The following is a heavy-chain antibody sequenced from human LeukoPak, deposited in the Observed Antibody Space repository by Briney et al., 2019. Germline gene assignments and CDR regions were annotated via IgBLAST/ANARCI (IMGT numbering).Heavy chain of an antibody. Sequence: GVSLRRSCAASGFTFSNAWMSWLRQAPGKGLEWVGRIKSKTDGGTTDYAAPVKVRFTISRDDSQNTLYLQMNGLKTEETAVYYCTTKRMTWGQGTLVTVSS. CDR2: IKSKTDGGTT. J-gene: IGHJ4*02. D-gene: IGHD2-21*02. V-gene: IGHV3-15*01. CDR3: TTKRMT. CDR1: GFTFSNAW.